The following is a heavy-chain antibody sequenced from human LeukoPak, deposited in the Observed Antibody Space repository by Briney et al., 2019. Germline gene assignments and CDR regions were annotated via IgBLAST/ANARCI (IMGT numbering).Heavy chain of an antibody. Sequence: RPGGSLRLSCAASGFTFDDYGMSWVRQAPGKGLEWVSSISSSSSYIYYADSVKGRFTISRDNAKNSLYLQMNSLRAEDTAVYYCARGRTDFWSGYLSNDAFDIWGQGTMVTVSS. J-gene: IGHJ3*02. D-gene: IGHD3-3*01. V-gene: IGHV3-21*01. CDR1: GFTFDDYG. CDR3: ARGRTDFWSGYLSNDAFDI. CDR2: ISSSSSYI.